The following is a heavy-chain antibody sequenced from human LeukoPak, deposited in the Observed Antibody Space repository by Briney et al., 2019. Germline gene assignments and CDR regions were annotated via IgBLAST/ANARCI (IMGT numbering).Heavy chain of an antibody. D-gene: IGHD2-8*01. CDR3: ARGHPLYAIVLDY. CDR2: IYYSGST. V-gene: IGHV4-59*01. Sequence: PSETLSLTCTVSGGSISSYYWSWIRQPPGKGLEWIGYIYYSGSTNYNPSLKSRVTISVDTSKNQFSLKLRSVTAADTAVYYCARGHPLYAIVLDYWGQGTLVTVSS. J-gene: IGHJ4*02. CDR1: GGSISSYY.